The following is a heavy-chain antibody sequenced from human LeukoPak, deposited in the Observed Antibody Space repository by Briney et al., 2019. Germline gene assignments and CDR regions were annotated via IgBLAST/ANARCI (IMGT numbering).Heavy chain of an antibody. V-gene: IGHV3-30*03. CDR1: GFTFSSYS. Sequence: GGSLRLSCAASGFTFSSYSMNWVRQAPGRGLEWVAVISYDGNKYYADSVKAKNTLYLQMNSLRAEDTAVYYCARDLVGAADWGQGTLVTVSS. CDR2: ISYDGNK. CDR3: ARDLVGAAD. J-gene: IGHJ4*02. D-gene: IGHD1-26*01.